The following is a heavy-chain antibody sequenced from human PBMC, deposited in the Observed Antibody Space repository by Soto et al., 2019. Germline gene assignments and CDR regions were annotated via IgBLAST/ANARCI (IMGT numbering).Heavy chain of an antibody. Sequence: ASVKVSCKASGYTFTSYAMHWVRQAPGQRLEWMGWINAGNGNTKYSQKFQGRVTITRDTSASTAYMELSSLRSEDTAVYYCARGPFDSSGYYYWFDPWGQGTLVTVSS. CDR3: ARGPFDSSGYYYWFDP. D-gene: IGHD3-22*01. CDR2: INAGNGNT. CDR1: GYTFTSYA. J-gene: IGHJ5*02. V-gene: IGHV1-3*01.